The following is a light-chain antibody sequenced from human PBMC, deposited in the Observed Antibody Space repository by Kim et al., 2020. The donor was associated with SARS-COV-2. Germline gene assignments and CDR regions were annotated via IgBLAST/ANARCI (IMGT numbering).Light chain of an antibody. V-gene: IGLV3-1*01. Sequence: GQTASMSCSGDKLGDKYVSWYQQKAGQSPELVIYEDNKRPSGIPERFFGSNSGNTATLTISGTQALDEADYYCQAWDNNMWVFGGGTQLTVL. CDR2: EDN. CDR1: KLGDKY. CDR3: QAWDNNMWV. J-gene: IGLJ3*02.